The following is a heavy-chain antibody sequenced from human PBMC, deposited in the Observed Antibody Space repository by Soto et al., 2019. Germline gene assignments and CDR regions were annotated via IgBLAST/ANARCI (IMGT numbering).Heavy chain of an antibody. V-gene: IGHV4-59*01. D-gene: IGHD3-3*01. Sequence: SETMSLTCPVSGGSISSYYWSWIRQPPGKGLEWIGYIYYSGSTNYNPSLKSRVTISVDTSKNQFSLKLSSVTAADTAVYYCARDRLDFWSGYRYYYYGMDVWGQGTTVTVSS. CDR3: ARDRLDFWSGYRYYYYGMDV. CDR2: IYYSGST. J-gene: IGHJ6*02. CDR1: GGSISSYY.